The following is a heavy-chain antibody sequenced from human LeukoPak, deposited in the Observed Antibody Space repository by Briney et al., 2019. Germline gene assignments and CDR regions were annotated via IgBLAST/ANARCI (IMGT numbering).Heavy chain of an antibody. V-gene: IGHV4-59*01. Sequence: SETLSLTCTVSGASISTYYWSWIRRPPGKGLEWIGYIYYSGSTNYNPSLKSRLTISVDTSKNQFSLKLNSVTATDTAVYYCARGANWFDPWGQGTLVTVSS. CDR2: IYYSGST. CDR1: GASISTYY. CDR3: ARGANWFDP. J-gene: IGHJ5*02.